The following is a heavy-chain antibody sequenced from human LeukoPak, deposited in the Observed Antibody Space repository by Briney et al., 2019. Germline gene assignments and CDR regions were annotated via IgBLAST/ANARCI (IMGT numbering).Heavy chain of an antibody. V-gene: IGHV3-23*01. J-gene: IGHJ6*02. Sequence: GGSLRLSCAASGFTFSSYAMSWVRQAPGKGLEWVSAISGSGGSTYYADSVKDRFTISRDNSKNTLYLQMNSLRAEDTAVYYCAVVPAAILGYYYYGMDVWGQGTTVTVSS. CDR3: AVVPAAILGYYYYGMDV. D-gene: IGHD2-2*02. CDR1: GFTFSSYA. CDR2: ISGSGGST.